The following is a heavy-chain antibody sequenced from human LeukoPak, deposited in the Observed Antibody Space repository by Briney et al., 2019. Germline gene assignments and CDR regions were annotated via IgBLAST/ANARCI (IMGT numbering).Heavy chain of an antibody. J-gene: IGHJ6*04. CDR2: IESDESIR. Sequence: GGSLRLSCAASGLTFRRYGMHWVRQTPGKGLEWVAFIESDESIRQYADLVEGRFTISRDNSKNMLYLQMNSLRAEDTAVYYCAELGITMIGGVWGKGTTVTISS. D-gene: IGHD3-10*02. V-gene: IGHV3-30*02. CDR1: GLTFRRYG. CDR3: AELGITMIGGV.